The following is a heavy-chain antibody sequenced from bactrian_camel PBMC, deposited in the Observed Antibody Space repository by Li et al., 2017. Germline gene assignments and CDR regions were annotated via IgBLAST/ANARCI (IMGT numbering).Heavy chain of an antibody. CDR1: GFTFTSYY. CDR3: VTGGPPSDYDRPFNY. V-gene: IGHV3-2*01. Sequence: QVQLVESGGDLVQPGGSLRLSCAASGFTFTSYYMSWVRQAPGKGLEWISSIDSDGGDTYYSDSTKGRFTISRDNAKNTVYLEMSSLKPEDSAVYHCVTGGPPSDYDRPFNYWGQGTQVTVS. J-gene: IGHJ4*01. D-gene: IGHD4*01. CDR2: IDSDGGDT.